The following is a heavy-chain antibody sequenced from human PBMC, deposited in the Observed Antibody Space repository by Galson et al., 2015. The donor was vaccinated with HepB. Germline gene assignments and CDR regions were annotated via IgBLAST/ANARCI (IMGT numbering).Heavy chain of an antibody. V-gene: IGHV7-4-1*02. CDR2: INTNTGNP. Sequence: SVKVSCKASGYTFTSYAMNWVRQAPGQGLEWMGWINTNTGNPTYAQGFTGRFVFSLGTSVSTAYLQISSLKAEDTAVYYCARGLDLVRGVIIWNYYYYGMDVWGQGTTVTVSS. CDR3: ARGLDLVRGVIIWNYYYYGMDV. J-gene: IGHJ6*02. CDR1: GYTFTSYA. D-gene: IGHD3-10*01.